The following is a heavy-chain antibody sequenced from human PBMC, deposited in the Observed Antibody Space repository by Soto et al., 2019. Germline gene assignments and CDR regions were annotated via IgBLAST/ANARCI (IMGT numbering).Heavy chain of an antibody. D-gene: IGHD6-19*01. CDR2: IYYSGST. CDR3: AREVVAGTIGKARADY. CDR1: GGSISSYY. J-gene: IGHJ4*02. Sequence: PSETLSLTCTVSGGSISSYYWSWIRQPPGKGLEWIGYIYYSGSTNYNPSLKSRVTISVDTSKNQFSLKLSSVTAADTAVYYCAREVVAGTIGKARADYWGQGTLVTVSS. V-gene: IGHV4-59*01.